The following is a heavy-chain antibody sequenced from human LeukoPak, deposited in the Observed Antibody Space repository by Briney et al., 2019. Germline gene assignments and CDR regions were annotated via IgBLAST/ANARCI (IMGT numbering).Heavy chain of an antibody. V-gene: IGHV3-23*01. J-gene: IGHJ2*01. CDR1: GFTFSSYA. Sequence: GGSLRLSCAASGFTFSSYAMSWVRQAPGKGLEWVSAISGSGGSTYYADSVKGWLTISRDNSKNTLYLQMNSLRAEDTAVYYCAKDPGDYGDYYSYWYFDLWGRGTLVTVSS. D-gene: IGHD4-17*01. CDR3: AKDPGDYGDYYSYWYFDL. CDR2: ISGSGGST.